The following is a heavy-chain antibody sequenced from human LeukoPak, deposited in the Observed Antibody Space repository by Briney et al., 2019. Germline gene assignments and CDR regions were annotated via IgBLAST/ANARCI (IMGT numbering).Heavy chain of an antibody. CDR2: ISSSSSTI. J-gene: IGHJ4*02. CDR1: GFTFSSYS. D-gene: IGHD5-18*01. V-gene: IGHV3-48*04. Sequence: PGGSLRLSCAASGFTFSSYSMNWVRQAPGKGLEWVSYISSSSSTIYYADSVKGRFTISRDNAKNSLYLQMNSLRAEDTAVYYCATIPRGYSYGYDDYWGQGTLVTVSS. CDR3: ATIPRGYSYGYDDY.